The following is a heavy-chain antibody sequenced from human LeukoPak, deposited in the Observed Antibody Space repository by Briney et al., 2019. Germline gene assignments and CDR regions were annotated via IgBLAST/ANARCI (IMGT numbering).Heavy chain of an antibody. CDR2: IYSGGST. J-gene: IGHJ4*02. CDR1: GFTVSTNY. D-gene: IGHD1-1*01. CDR3: ARDLNGIDY. Sequence: GGSLRLSCAASGFTVSTNYMTWVRQAPGKGLEWVSSIYSGGSTYYADSVKGRFTISRDNSKNTLSLQMNILRAEDTAVYYCARDLNGIDYWGQGTLVTVSS. V-gene: IGHV3-66*01.